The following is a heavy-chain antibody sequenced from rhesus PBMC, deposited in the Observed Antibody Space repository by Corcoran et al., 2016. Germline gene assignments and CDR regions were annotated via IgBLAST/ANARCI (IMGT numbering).Heavy chain of an antibody. CDR1: GGSISSGYD. Sequence: QVQLQESGPGVVKPSETLSLPCAVSGGSISSGYDWSWIRQPPGKGLEWFGYIYGSSGSTNYNPSLKNRVTISKDASKNHVSLKLSSVTAADTAVYYCARGDSSGWYRGWVDYWGQGVLVTVSS. D-gene: IGHD6-31*01. CDR3: ARGDSSGWYRGWVDY. J-gene: IGHJ4*01. CDR2: IYGSSGST. V-gene: IGHV4-76*01.